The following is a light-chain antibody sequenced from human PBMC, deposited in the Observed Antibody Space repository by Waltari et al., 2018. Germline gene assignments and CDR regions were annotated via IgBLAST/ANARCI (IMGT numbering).Light chain of an antibody. Sequence: QSALTQPASVSGSPGQSITSSCSVTSSDVGGYNYDSWYQQHPGKAPKLVIYDASNRPSGVSNRFSGSKSGNTASLTISGLQAEDEADYYCSSYTSSSTLVFGGGTKLTVL. CDR3: SSYTSSSTLV. CDR1: SSDVGGYNY. CDR2: DAS. V-gene: IGLV2-14*01. J-gene: IGLJ2*01.